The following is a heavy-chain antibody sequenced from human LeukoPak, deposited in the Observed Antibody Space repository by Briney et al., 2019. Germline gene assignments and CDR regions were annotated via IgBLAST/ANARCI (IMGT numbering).Heavy chain of an antibody. D-gene: IGHD5-18*01. V-gene: IGHV4-4*08. CDR2: IYTSGST. J-gene: IGHJ6*03. Sequence: SETLSLTCTVSGGSISSYYWSWIRQPPGKGLEWIGRIYTSGSTNYNPSLKSRVTISVDTSKNQFSLKLSSVTAADTAVYYCASTSWRDTAMVVAYYMDVWGKGTTVTVSS. CDR1: GGSISSYY. CDR3: ASTSWRDTAMVVAYYMDV.